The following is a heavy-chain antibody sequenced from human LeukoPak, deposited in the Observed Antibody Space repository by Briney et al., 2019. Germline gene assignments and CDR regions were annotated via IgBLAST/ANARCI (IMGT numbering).Heavy chain of an antibody. CDR1: GFTVSNNY. CDR2: ISDGGDT. D-gene: IGHD6-19*01. V-gene: IGHV3-53*01. Sequence: GGSLGLSCAASGFTVSNNYMSWVRQAPGKGLEWISVISDGGDTYYADCVKGRFTISRDNSKSTLYLQMNSLRAEDTAVYFCARDAGRSGCAHWGQGTLVTVSS. J-gene: IGHJ4*02. CDR3: ARDAGRSGCAH.